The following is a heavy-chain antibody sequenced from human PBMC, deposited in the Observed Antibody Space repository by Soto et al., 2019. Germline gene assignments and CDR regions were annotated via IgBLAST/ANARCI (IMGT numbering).Heavy chain of an antibody. J-gene: IGHJ5*02. V-gene: IGHV3-23*01. CDR2: IACCGGIT. CDR3: VKNSGWFNT. Sequence: QLLQSGGGLVQPGGSLTLSCAASGFTFGTTDMSWVRQAPGEGLEWVSTIACCGGITYYADSVKGRFTISRDNPRNTVYLQITSLTGDDTALYYCVKNSGWFNTWGQGATVTVSS. D-gene: IGHD3-10*01. CDR1: GFTFGTTD.